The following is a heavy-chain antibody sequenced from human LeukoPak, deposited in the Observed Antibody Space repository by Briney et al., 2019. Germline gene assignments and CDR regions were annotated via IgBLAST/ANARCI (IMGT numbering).Heavy chain of an antibody. D-gene: IGHD2-2*01. Sequence: GESLKISCKASGYSFTIYWIGWVRQMPGKGLEWMGIVYPGDSDTRYSPPFQGQVTISADKSINTAYLQWSSLKASDTAMFYCARGTSSYEFDYWGQGTLVSVSS. CDR1: GYSFTIYW. CDR3: ARGTSSYEFDY. CDR2: VYPGDSDT. V-gene: IGHV5-51*01. J-gene: IGHJ4*02.